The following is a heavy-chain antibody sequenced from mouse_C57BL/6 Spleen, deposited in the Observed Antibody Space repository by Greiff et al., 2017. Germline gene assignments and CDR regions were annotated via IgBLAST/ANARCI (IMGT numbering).Heavy chain of an antibody. Sequence: EVKLMESGGGLVKPGGSLKLSCAASGFTFSDYGMHWVRQAPEKGLEWVAHISSGSSTIYYADTVKGRFTISRDNAKNTLFLQMTSLRSEDTAMYYCARPTGTGYFDVWGTGTTVTVSS. CDR1: GFTFSDYG. J-gene: IGHJ1*03. CDR3: ARPTGTGYFDV. D-gene: IGHD4-1*01. V-gene: IGHV5-17*01. CDR2: ISSGSSTI.